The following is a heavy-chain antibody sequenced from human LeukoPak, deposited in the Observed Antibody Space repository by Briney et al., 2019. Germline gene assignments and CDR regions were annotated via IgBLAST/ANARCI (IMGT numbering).Heavy chain of an antibody. D-gene: IGHD3-10*01. CDR2: IYHSGNT. J-gene: IGHJ4*02. V-gene: IGHV4-4*02. CDR1: GGSIGGGNW. CDR3: ARVVGYYYGSGSYLDY. Sequence: PSETLSLTCAVSGGSIGGGNWWSWVRQPPGKGLEWIGEIYHSGNTNYNASLKSRVTVSVDTSKNQFSLKLSSVTAADTAVYYCARVVGYYYGSGSYLDYWGQGTLVTVSS.